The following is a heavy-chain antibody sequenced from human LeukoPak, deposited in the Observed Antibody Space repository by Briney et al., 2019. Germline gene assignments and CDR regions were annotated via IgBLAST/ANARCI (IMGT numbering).Heavy chain of an antibody. J-gene: IGHJ4*02. CDR1: EFSVSHNY. D-gene: IGHD6-13*01. CDR3: ARETGYSTSWYAYYFDY. V-gene: IGHV3-53*01. CDR2: THSDGTT. Sequence: GSLRLSCAASEFSVSHNYMSWVRPAPGKGLEWVSVTHSDGTTHYADSVKGRFTISRDNSKNTLYLQMNSLRVEDTAMYYCARETGYSTSWYAYYFDYWGQGTLVTVAS.